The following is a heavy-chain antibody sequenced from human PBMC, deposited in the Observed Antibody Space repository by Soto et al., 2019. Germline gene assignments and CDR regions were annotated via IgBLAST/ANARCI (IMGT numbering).Heavy chain of an antibody. Sequence: SGPTLVNPTQTLTLTCTFSGFSLSTSGMCVSWIRQPPGKALEWLALIDWDDDKYYSTSLKTRLTISKDTSKNQVVLTMTNMDPVDTATYYCARSRYDFGASSGVRWFDPWGQGTLVTVSS. D-gene: IGHD3-3*01. CDR1: GFSLSTSGMC. J-gene: IGHJ5*02. CDR3: ARSRYDFGASSGVRWFDP. CDR2: IDWDDDK. V-gene: IGHV2-70*01.